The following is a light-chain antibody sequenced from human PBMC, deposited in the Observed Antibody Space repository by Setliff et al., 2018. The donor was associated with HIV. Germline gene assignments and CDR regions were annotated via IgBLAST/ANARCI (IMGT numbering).Light chain of an antibody. CDR2: EVT. Sequence: ALAQPASVSGSPGQSITISCTGTSSDVGSYNLVSWYQQRPGKAPKLIMYEVTKWPSGISDRFSGSKSGNTASLTISGLQADDEADYYCCSYGSSDTFVLGTGTKVTVL. V-gene: IGLV2-23*02. CDR1: SSDVGSYNL. J-gene: IGLJ1*01. CDR3: CSYGSSDTFV.